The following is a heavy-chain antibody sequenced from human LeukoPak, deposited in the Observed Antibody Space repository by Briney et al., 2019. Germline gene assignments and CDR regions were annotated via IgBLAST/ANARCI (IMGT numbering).Heavy chain of an antibody. CDR2: ISYDGSNK. D-gene: IGHD5-12*01. CDR3: AKEVADAFAI. CDR1: GFTFSSYG. V-gene: IGHV3-30*18. J-gene: IGHJ3*02. Sequence: GRSLRLSCAASGFTFSSYGMHWVRQAPGKGLEWVAVISYDGSNKYHADSVKGRFTISRDNSKNTLYLQMNSLRAEDTAVHYCAKEVADAFAIWGQGTMVTVSS.